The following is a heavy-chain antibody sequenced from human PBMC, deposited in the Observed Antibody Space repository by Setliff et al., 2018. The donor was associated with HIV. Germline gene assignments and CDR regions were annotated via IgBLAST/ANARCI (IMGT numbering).Heavy chain of an antibody. V-gene: IGHV4-39*01. D-gene: IGHD3-22*01. J-gene: IGHJ3*02. Sequence: SETLSLTCTVSGDSISSSSSYWAWIRQPPGKGLEWIGNIFYRGTTFHNPSLKSRVTVSVDTSKNQFSLRLNSVTAADTAVYYCARHSITLVVGVQERAXXFDIWGQGTMVTVSS. CDR1: GDSISSSSSY. CDR2: IFYRGTT. CDR3: ARHSITLVVGVQERAXXFDI.